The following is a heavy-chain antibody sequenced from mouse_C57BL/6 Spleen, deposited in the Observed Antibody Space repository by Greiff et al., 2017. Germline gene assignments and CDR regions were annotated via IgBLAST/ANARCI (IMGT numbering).Heavy chain of an antibody. V-gene: IGHV1-82*01. CDR2: IYPGDGDT. J-gene: IGHJ2*01. D-gene: IGHD2-4*01. Sequence: VQLQQSGPELVKPGASVKISCKASGYAFSSSWMNWVKQRPGKGLEWIGRIYPGDGDTNYNGKFKGKATLTADKSSSTAYMQLSSLTSEDSAVYFCARPNDYAYYFDYGGQGTTLTVSS. CDR1: GYAFSSSW. CDR3: ARPNDYAYYFDY.